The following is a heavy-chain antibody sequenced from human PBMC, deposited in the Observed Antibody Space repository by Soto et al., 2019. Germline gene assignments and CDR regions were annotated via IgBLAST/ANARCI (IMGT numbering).Heavy chain of an antibody. J-gene: IGHJ4*02. D-gene: IGHD1-1*01. CDR1: GGSFSGYY. CDR3: ARGPMNGHGY. V-gene: IGHV4-34*01. Sequence: SETLSLTCAVYGGSFSGYYWSWIRQPPGKGLEWIGEINHSGSTNYNPSLKSRVAISVDTSKNQFSLKLSSVTAADTAVYYCARGPMNGHGYWGQGTLVTVSS. CDR2: INHSGST.